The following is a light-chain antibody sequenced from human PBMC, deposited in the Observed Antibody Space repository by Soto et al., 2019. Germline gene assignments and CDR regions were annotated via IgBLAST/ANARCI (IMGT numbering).Light chain of an antibody. Sequence: IVLTQSPDTLSLSPGERATLSCRASQSVSSCLAWYQHQPGQAPRLLIYDASNRATDIPARFSGSGSGTDFTLTISSLEPEDFAVYYCQQCNNWPLTFGGGTKVEIK. CDR3: QQCNNWPLT. CDR1: QSVSSC. J-gene: IGKJ4*01. CDR2: DAS. V-gene: IGKV3-11*01.